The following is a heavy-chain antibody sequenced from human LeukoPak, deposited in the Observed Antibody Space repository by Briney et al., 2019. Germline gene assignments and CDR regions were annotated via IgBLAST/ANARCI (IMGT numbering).Heavy chain of an antibody. CDR2: IYYSGST. Sequence: SETLSLTCTVSGGSISSYYWSWIRQPPGKGLEWIGYIYYSGSTNYNPSLKSRVTISEDTSKNQFSLKLSSMTAADTAVYYCARASWLPQSRNYYYMDVWGKGTTVTISS. J-gene: IGHJ6*03. V-gene: IGHV4-59*01. CDR1: GGSISSYY. D-gene: IGHD5-12*01. CDR3: ARASWLPQSRNYYYMDV.